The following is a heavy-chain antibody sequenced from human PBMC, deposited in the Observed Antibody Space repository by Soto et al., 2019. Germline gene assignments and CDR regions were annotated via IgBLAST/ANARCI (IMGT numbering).Heavy chain of an antibody. Sequence: EVQLVESGGGLVQPGGSLRLSCAASGFTFSGSWMHWVRQAPGKGLVWVSRINGDGSGTSYAAFVKGRFTISRDDAKNTLFLQKNGLRAEDTGVYYCARGIFGSGTANDYWGQGTLVTVSS. CDR1: GFTFSGSW. CDR2: INGDGSGT. CDR3: ARGIFGSGTANDY. D-gene: IGHD3-10*01. J-gene: IGHJ4*02. V-gene: IGHV3-74*01.